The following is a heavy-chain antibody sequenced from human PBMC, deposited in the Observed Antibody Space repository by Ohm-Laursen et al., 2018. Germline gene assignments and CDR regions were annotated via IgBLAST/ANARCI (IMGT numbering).Heavy chain of an antibody. V-gene: IGHV4-39*01. J-gene: IGHJ5*02. D-gene: IGHD2-21*02. CDR3: ARHAAYCGGDCYSRWFDP. CDR1: GGSISSSSYY. CDR2: IYYSGST. Sequence: SDTLSLTCTVSGGSISSSSYYWSWIRQPPGKGLEWIGSIYYSGSTYYNPSLKSRVTISVDTSKNQFSLKLSSVTAADTAVYYCARHAAYCGGDCYSRWFDPWGQGTLVTVSS.